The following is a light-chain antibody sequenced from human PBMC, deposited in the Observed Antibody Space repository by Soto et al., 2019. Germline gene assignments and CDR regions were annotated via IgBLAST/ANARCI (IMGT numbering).Light chain of an antibody. CDR2: GAS. CDR3: QQYNNWPRT. J-gene: IGKJ1*01. CDR1: QSVSSN. Sequence: EIVKTQAPATLSVSPGERATLSCRASQSVSSNLAWYQQKPGQAPRLLIYGASTRATGIPARFSGSGSGTEFTLTISSLQSEDFAVYYCQQYNNWPRTFGQGTKVDSK. V-gene: IGKV3-15*01.